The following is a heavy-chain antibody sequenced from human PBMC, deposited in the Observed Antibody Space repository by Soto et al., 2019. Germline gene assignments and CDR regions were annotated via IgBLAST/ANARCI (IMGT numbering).Heavy chain of an antibody. J-gene: IGHJ5*02. Sequence: SETLSLTCTVSGGSISSSSYYWGWIRQPPGKGLEWIGSIYYSGSTYYNPSLKSRVTMSVDTSKNQFSLKLSSVTAADTAVYYCARSNVFITMIVVNWFDPWGQGTLVTVSS. CDR2: IYYSGST. CDR1: GGSISSSSYY. CDR3: ARSNVFITMIVVNWFDP. V-gene: IGHV4-39*01. D-gene: IGHD3-22*01.